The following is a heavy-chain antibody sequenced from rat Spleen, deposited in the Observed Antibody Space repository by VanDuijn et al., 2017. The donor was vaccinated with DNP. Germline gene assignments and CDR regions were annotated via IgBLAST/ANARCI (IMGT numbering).Heavy chain of an antibody. Sequence: EVQLVESGGGLVQPGRSLKLSCAASKFTFSNYDMAWVRQAPTKGLEWVASISPSGGSTYYRDSVKGRFTISRDNAKSTLYLQMDSLRSEDTATYYCTTFDYWGQGVMVTVSS. CDR3: TTFDY. V-gene: IGHV5-27*01. CDR2: ISPSGGST. CDR1: KFTFSNYD. J-gene: IGHJ2*01.